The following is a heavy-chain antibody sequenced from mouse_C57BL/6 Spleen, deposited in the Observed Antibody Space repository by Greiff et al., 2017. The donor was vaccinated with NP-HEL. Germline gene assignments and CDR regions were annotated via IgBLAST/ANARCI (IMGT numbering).Heavy chain of an antibody. J-gene: IGHJ4*01. CDR2: IYPRSGNT. V-gene: IGHV1-81*01. Sequence: QVQLQQSGAELARPGASVKLSCKASGYTFTSYGISWVKQRTGQGLEWIGEIYPRSGNTYYNEKFKGKATLTADKSSSTAYMELRSLTSEDSAVYFCAREDYGSSRYAMDYWGQGTSVTVSS. CDR1: GYTFTSYG. CDR3: AREDYGSSRYAMDY. D-gene: IGHD1-1*01.